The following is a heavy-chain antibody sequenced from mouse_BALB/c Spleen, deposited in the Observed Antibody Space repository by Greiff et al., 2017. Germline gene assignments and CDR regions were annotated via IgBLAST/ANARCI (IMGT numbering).Heavy chain of an antibody. Sequence: EVKLMESGGGLVKPGGSLKLSCAASGFTFSSYAMSWVRQSPEKRLEWVAEISSGGSYTYYPDTVTGRFTISRDNAKNTLYLEMSSLRSEDTAMYYCARSLTGFYAMDYWGQGTSVTVSS. D-gene: IGHD4-1*01. V-gene: IGHV5-9-4*01. CDR3: ARSLTGFYAMDY. J-gene: IGHJ4*01. CDR2: ISSGGSYT. CDR1: GFTFSSYA.